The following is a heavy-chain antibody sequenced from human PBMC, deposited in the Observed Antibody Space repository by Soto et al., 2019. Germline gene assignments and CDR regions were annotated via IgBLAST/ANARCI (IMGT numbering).Heavy chain of an antibody. Sequence: QVQLVQSGAEVKKPGASVKVSCEASGYTSTSNDINLVRQATGQVLEWMGWMNPNSGNTGYAQKFQGRVTMTRNTSIITAYMELSSLRSEDTAVYYCARERSGYFDYWGQGTLFTVSS. J-gene: IGHJ4*02. CDR3: ARERSGYFDY. D-gene: IGHD2-15*01. V-gene: IGHV1-8*01. CDR2: MNPNSGNT. CDR1: GYTSTSND.